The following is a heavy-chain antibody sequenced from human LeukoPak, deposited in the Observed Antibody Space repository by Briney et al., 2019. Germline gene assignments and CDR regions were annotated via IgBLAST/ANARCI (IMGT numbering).Heavy chain of an antibody. V-gene: IGHV4-4*07. CDR1: GESISANY. CDR2: IYTIGRT. CDR3: ARAGLLMYSMDNYFDP. Sequence: SETLSLTCTVSGESISANYWSWIRQPAGRGLEWIGLIYTIGRTNYNPSLRSRVTMSLDMSQNQFSLKLTSVTAADTAVYYCARAGLLMYSMDNYFDPWGQGTLVTVSS. J-gene: IGHJ5*02. D-gene: IGHD2-8*01.